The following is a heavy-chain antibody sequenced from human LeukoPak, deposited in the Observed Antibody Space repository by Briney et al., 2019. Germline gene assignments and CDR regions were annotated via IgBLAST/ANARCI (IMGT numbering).Heavy chain of an antibody. CDR1: GDTFSSYA. V-gene: IGHV1-69*05. D-gene: IGHD3-22*01. CDR3: ARIYDSSGYSHFDY. Sequence: SVKLSCKASGDTFSSYAISWVRQAPGQGLEWMGGIIPIFGTANYAQKFQGRVTIHTDESTSTAYMELSSLRSEDTAVYYCARIYDSSGYSHFDYWGQGTLVTVSS. CDR2: IIPIFGTA. J-gene: IGHJ4*02.